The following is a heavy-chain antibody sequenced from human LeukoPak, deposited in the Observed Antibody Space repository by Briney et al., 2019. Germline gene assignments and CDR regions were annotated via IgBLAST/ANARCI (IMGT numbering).Heavy chain of an antibody. J-gene: IGHJ5*02. Sequence: SETLSLTCTVSGGSISSSSYYWGWIRQPPGKGLEWIGSIYYSGSTYYNPSLKSRVTISVDTSKNQFSLKLSSVTAADTAVYYCARHDWYSTTGWFDPWGQGTLVTVSS. CDR1: GGSISSSSYY. D-gene: IGHD6-13*01. CDR3: ARHDWYSTTGWFDP. V-gene: IGHV4-39*01. CDR2: IYYSGST.